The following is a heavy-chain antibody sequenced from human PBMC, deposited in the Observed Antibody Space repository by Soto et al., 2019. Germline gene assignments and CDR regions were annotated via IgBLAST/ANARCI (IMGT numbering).Heavy chain of an antibody. D-gene: IGHD4-4*01. V-gene: IGHV3-30-3*01. Sequence: PGGSLRLSCAASGFTFSSYAMHWVRQAPGKGLEWVAVISYDGSNKYYADSVKGRFTISRDNSKNTLYLQMNSLRAEDTAVYYCASPPTVTTSGMFDYCGQGTLVTVSS. J-gene: IGHJ4*02. CDR2: ISYDGSNK. CDR1: GFTFSSYA. CDR3: ASPPTVTTSGMFDY.